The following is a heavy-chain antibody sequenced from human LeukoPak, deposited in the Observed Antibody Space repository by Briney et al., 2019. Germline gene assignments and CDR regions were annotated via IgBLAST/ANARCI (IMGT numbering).Heavy chain of an antibody. Sequence: GGSLRLSCAASGFTVSSNYMSWVRQAPGKGLEWVSVIYSGGSTYHADSVKGRFTISRDNSKNTLYLQMNSLRAEDTAVYYCARGIGEDYGSYYYYYYMDVWGKGTTVTVSS. V-gene: IGHV3-66*02. D-gene: IGHD4-17*01. CDR3: ARGIGEDYGSYYYYYYMDV. J-gene: IGHJ6*03. CDR2: IYSGGST. CDR1: GFTVSSNY.